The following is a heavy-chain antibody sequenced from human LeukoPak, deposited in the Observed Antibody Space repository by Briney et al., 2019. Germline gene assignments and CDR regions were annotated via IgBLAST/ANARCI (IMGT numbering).Heavy chain of an antibody. Sequence: PSETLSLTCAVSGGSISSNSYYWGWIRQPPGKGLEWIGSIYYSGSTYYNPSLKSRVTISVDTSKNQFSLKLSSVTAADTAVYYCARDCSSTSYYYMDVWGKGTTVTVSS. V-gene: IGHV4-39*07. CDR2: IYYSGST. D-gene: IGHD2-2*01. CDR3: ARDCSSTSYYYMDV. J-gene: IGHJ6*03. CDR1: GGSISSNSYY.